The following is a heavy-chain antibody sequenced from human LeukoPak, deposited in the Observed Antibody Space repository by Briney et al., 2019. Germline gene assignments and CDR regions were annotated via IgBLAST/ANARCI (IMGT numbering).Heavy chain of an antibody. J-gene: IGHJ4*02. V-gene: IGHV4-34*01. CDR1: GGSFSGYY. CDR2: INHSGST. D-gene: IGHD4-17*01. Sequence: PSGTLSLTCAVYGGSFSGYYWSWIRQPPGKGLEWIGEINHSGSTNYNPSLKSRVTISVDTSKNQFSLKLSSVTAADTAVYYCARGPVTPSSWGQGTLVTVSS. CDR3: ARGPVTPSS.